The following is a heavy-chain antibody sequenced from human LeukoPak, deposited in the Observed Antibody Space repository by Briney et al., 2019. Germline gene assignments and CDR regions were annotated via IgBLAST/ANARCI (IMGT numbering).Heavy chain of an antibody. Sequence: GGSLRLSCAASGFTFSSYWMSWVRQAPGKGLEWVANINQDGSEKYYVDSVKGRFTISRDNAKNSLYLQMNSLRAEDTAIYYCAKHYMGSSYNRGLDYWGQGTLVTVSS. CDR1: GFTFSSYW. CDR3: AKHYMGSSYNRGLDY. D-gene: IGHD3-10*01. V-gene: IGHV3-7*01. CDR2: INQDGSEK. J-gene: IGHJ4*02.